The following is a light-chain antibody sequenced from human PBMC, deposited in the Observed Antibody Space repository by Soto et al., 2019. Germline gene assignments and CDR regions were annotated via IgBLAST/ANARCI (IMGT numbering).Light chain of an antibody. CDR1: QSVSSY. J-gene: IGKJ4*01. CDR3: QQYGSSPLT. V-gene: IGKV3-20*01. CDR2: DTS. Sequence: EIVLTQSPGTLYLSVGERVTLSCRASQSVSSYLAWYQQTPGQAPRLLIYDTSNKAPGTPDRFSGSGSGTDFTLTISRLEPEDFTVYYCQQYGSSPLTFGGGTTVEIK.